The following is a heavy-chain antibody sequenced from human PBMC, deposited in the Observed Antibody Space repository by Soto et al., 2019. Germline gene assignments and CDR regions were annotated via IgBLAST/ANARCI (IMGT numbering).Heavy chain of an antibody. CDR1: GGSISSSHW. CDR3: ARVVLSITRGAFDA. J-gene: IGHJ3*01. Sequence: QVQLQESGPGLVKPSGTLSLTCAVSGGSISSSHWWTWVRQSPGKGLEYIGEISHSGTSNSNPSLKSRVTLSVVRSKNHLSLTLTSVTAADTAVYYCARVVLSITRGAFDAWGQGTPVIVSS. V-gene: IGHV4-4*02. D-gene: IGHD1-20*01. CDR2: ISHSGTS.